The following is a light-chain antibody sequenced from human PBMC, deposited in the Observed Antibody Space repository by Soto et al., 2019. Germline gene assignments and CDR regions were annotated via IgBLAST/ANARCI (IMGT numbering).Light chain of an antibody. CDR3: MQALETVT. CDR2: LGS. Sequence: EIVMTQSPVSLPVTPGEAASISCRSSQSLLRGNGNNYLDWYLQKPGQSPQRLIYLGSTWAAGVPDRFSGSGSGTDFTLTISRVEAEDVGVYYCMQALETVTFGGGTKVEIK. CDR1: QSLLRGNGNNY. J-gene: IGKJ4*01. V-gene: IGKV2-28*01.